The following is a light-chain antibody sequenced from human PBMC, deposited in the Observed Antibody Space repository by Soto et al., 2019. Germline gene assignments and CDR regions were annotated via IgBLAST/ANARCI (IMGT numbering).Light chain of an antibody. J-gene: IGKJ5*01. V-gene: IGKV3-11*01. CDR1: QSVSSN. CDR2: DAS. CDR3: QQRSNWPT. Sequence: EIVITQAPATLSVSQGERATLSCRASQSVSSNLAWYQQKPGQAPRLLIYDASNRATGIPARFSGSGSGTDFTLTISSLEPEDFAVYYCQQRSNWPTFGQGTRLEIK.